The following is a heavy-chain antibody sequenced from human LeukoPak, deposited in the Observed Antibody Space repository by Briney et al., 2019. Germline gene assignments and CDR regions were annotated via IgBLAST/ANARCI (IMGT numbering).Heavy chain of an antibody. CDR2: IYHSGST. J-gene: IGHJ6*02. D-gene: IGHD5-12*01. Sequence: SGGPLRLSCAASGFTFSNVWMSWVRQPPGKGLEWIGEIYHSGSTNYNPSLKSRVTISVDKSKNQFSLKLSSVTAADTAVYYCVRWLRGHYYYGMDVWGQGTTVTVSS. CDR3: VRWLRGHYYYGMDV. V-gene: IGHV4-4*02. CDR1: GFTFSNVW.